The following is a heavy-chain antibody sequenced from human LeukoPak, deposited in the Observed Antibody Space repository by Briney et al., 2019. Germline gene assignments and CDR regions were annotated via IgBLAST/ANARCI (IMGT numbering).Heavy chain of an antibody. J-gene: IGHJ6*03. CDR1: GVSINSHY. CDR2: IYDSGSA. Sequence: PSETLSLTCTVSGVSINSHYWSWIRQPPGKGLGGIGFIYDSGSANYKSSLKSRVTMTVDTSKNQFSLKLNSVTAADTAVYYCARVLQNYYHMDVWGKGTTVTVSS. D-gene: IGHD3-3*01. V-gene: IGHV4-59*11. CDR3: ARVLQNYYHMDV.